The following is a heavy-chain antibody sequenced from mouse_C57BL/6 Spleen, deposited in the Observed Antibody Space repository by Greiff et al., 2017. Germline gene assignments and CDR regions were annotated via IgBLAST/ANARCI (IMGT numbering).Heavy chain of an antibody. V-gene: IGHV5-17*01. CDR1: GFTFSDYG. CDR3: ARNWVFDY. CDR2: ISSGSSTI. D-gene: IGHD4-1*01. Sequence: VQLKESGGGLVKPGGSLKLSCAASGFTFSDYGMHWVRQAPEKGLEWVAYISSGSSTIYYADTVKGRFTISKDNVKITLYLQMTSLRSEDTAVYYCARNWVFDYWGQGTTLTVSS. J-gene: IGHJ2*01.